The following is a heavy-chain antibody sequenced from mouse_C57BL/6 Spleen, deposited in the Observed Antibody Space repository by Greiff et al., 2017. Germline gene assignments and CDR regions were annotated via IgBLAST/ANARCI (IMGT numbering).Heavy chain of an antibody. Sequence: VKLQESGAELVRPGASVKLSCKASGYTFTDYYINWVKQRPGQGLEWIARIYPGSGNTYYNEKFKGKATLTAEKSSSTAYMQLSSLTSEDSAVYFCARYDSGWFAYWGQGTLVTVSA. D-gene: IGHD2-12*01. J-gene: IGHJ3*01. CDR3: ARYDSGWFAY. CDR1: GYTFTDYY. CDR2: IYPGSGNT. V-gene: IGHV1-76*01.